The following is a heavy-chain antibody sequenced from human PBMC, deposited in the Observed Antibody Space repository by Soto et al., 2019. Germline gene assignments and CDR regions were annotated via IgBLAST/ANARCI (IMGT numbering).Heavy chain of an antibody. CDR2: ISYDGSNK. CDR1: GFTFSSYG. J-gene: IGHJ3*02. V-gene: IGHV3-30*18. D-gene: IGHD5-12*01. Sequence: PGGSLRLSCAASGFTFSSYGMHWVRQAPGKGLEWVAVISYDGSNKYYADSVKGRFTISRDNSKNTLYLQMNSLRAEDTAVYYCSKDRYSGYDWGVFDIWGQGTMVTVSS. CDR3: SKDRYSGYDWGVFDI.